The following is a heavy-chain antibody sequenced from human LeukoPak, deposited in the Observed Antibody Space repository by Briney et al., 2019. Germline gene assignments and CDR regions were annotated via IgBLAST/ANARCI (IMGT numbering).Heavy chain of an antibody. J-gene: IGHJ4*02. Sequence: TGGSLRLSCAASGFTFSSYWMSWVRQAPGKGLEWVAVISYDGSNKYYADSVKGRFTISRDNSKNTLYLQMNSLRAEDTAVYYCAKVPYGSGSYTFDYWGQGTLVTVSS. V-gene: IGHV3-30*18. CDR3: AKVPYGSGSYTFDY. D-gene: IGHD3-10*01. CDR2: ISYDGSNK. CDR1: GFTFSSYW.